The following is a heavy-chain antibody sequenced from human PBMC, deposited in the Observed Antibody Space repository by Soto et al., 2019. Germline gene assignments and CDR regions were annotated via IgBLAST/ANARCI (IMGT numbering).Heavy chain of an antibody. CDR3: ARGTRGYGMDV. J-gene: IGHJ6*02. CDR1: GGSFSGYY. Sequence: SETLSLTCAVYGGSFSGYYWSWVRQPPGKGLEWIGEINHSGSTNYNPSLKSRVTISVDTSKNQFSLKLSSVTAADTAVYYCARGTRGYGMDVWGQGTTVTVSS. CDR2: INHSGST. V-gene: IGHV4-34*01.